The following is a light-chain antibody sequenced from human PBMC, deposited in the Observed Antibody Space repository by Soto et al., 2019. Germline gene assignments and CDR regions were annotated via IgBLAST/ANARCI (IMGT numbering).Light chain of an antibody. V-gene: IGKV3-11*01. CDR2: GAS. J-gene: IGKJ1*01. CDR1: ENVRTF. Sequence: LTQSPATLSLSPGERAPLSCRASENVRTFVDWYQQKPGQAPRLLIYGASNRATDIPARFSGSGSGTDFTLTISSLQPDDFATYYCQQYNTYSRTFGQGTKVDIK. CDR3: QQYNTYSRT.